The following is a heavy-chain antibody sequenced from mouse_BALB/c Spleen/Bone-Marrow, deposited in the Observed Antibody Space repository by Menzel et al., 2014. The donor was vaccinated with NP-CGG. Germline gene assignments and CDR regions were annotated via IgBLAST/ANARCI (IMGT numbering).Heavy chain of an antibody. CDR1: GYEFSDSW. D-gene: IGHD2-5*01. V-gene: IGHV1-82*01. CDR2: IYPGDGDS. J-gene: IGHJ4*01. Sequence: QVQLQQSGPELVRPGASVKISCKASGYEFSDSWMNWVKQRPGQGLEWIGRIYPGDGDSIYNGKFEGKATLTSDKFSSTAYMQLSSLTSVDSAVYFCARSLSVVTPMDYWGQGTSVTVSS. CDR3: ARSLSVVTPMDY.